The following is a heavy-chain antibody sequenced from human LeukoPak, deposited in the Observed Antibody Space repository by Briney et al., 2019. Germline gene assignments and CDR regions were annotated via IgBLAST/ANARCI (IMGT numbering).Heavy chain of an antibody. Sequence: KPGGSLRLSCAASGFTFSSYSMNWVRQAPGKGLEWVSSISSSSSYIYYADSVKGRFTISRDNAKNSLYLQMNSLRAEDTAVYYCARAVGRLPEYFQHWGQGTLVTVSS. CDR1: GFTFSSYS. D-gene: IGHD5-18*01. CDR3: ARAVGRLPEYFQH. CDR2: ISSSSSYI. J-gene: IGHJ1*01. V-gene: IGHV3-21*01.